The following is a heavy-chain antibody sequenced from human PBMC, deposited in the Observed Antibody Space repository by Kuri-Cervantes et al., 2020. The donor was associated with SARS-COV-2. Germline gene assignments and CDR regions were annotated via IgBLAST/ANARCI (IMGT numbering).Heavy chain of an antibody. Sequence: GESLKISCEVSGFLFSASAIHWVRQAPGKGLEWVAVISYDGSNKYYADSVKGRFTISRDNSKNTLYLQMNSLRAEDTAVYYCARGNAIAAAGNWTWFDPWGRGTLVTVSS. V-gene: IGHV3-30-3*01. D-gene: IGHD6-13*01. CDR2: ISYDGSNK. CDR3: ARGNAIAAAGNWTWFDP. J-gene: IGHJ5*02. CDR1: GFLFSASA.